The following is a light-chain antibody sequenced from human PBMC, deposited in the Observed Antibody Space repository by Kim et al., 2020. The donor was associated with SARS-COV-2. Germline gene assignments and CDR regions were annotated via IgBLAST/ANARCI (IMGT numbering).Light chain of an antibody. J-gene: IGKJ3*01. Sequence: DIQMTQSPSSLSASVGDRVTITCRASQSISSYLNWYQQKPGKAPKLLIYAASSLQSRVPSRFSGSGSETDFTLTISSLQPEDFATYYCQQSYSTPGFSFGPGTEVDI. CDR2: AAS. CDR3: QQSYSTPGFS. CDR1: QSISSY. V-gene: IGKV1-39*01.